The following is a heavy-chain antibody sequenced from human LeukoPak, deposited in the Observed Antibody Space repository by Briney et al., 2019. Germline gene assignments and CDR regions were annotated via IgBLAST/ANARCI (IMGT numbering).Heavy chain of an antibody. CDR2: ISSSSSTI. V-gene: IGHV3-48*01. CDR3: ARETPEGGYYFDY. J-gene: IGHJ4*02. CDR1: GFTFSSYS. Sequence: GGSLRLSCAASGFTFSSYSMTWVRQAPGKGLEWVSYISSSSSTIYYADSVKGRFTISRDNAKNSLYLQMNSLRAEDTAVYYCARETPEGGYYFDYWGQGTLVTVSS. D-gene: IGHD3-10*01.